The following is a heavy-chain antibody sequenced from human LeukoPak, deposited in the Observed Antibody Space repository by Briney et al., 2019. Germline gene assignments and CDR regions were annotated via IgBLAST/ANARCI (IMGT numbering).Heavy chain of an antibody. CDR2: ISSSSSTI. V-gene: IGHV3-48*01. CDR1: GFTFSSYS. D-gene: IGHD1-1*01. CDR3: ARNWHRYYYMDV. Sequence: PGGSLRLSCAASGFTFSSYSMNWVRQAPGKGLEWVSYISSSSSTIYYADSVKGRFTISRDNSKNTLYLQMNSLRAEDTAVYYCARNWHRYYYMDVWGKGTTVTISS. J-gene: IGHJ6*03.